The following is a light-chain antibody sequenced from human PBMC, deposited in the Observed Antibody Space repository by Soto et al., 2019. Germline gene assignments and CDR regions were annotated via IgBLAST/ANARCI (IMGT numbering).Light chain of an antibody. V-gene: IGKV1-16*02. J-gene: IGKJ5*01. CDR2: AAS. CDR3: QQYNSYPIT. Sequence: DIHMTQSPSSLSASVGDIFAITCRASQGISNYLAWFQQKPGKAPKSLIYAASSLQSGVPSKLRGSGYGTDLTITISSLKTEDFATYYCQQYNSYPITFGQGTRLEIK. CDR1: QGISNY.